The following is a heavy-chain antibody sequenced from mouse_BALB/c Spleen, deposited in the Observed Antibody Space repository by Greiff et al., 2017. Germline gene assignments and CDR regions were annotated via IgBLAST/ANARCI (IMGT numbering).Heavy chain of an antibody. CDR3: ARPGADGYYFDY. D-gene: IGHD2-3*01. V-gene: IGHV4-1*02. CDR1: GFDFSRYW. Sequence: EVKVIESGGGLVQPGGSLKLSCAASGFDFSRYWMSWVRQAPGKGLEWIGEINPDSSTINYTPSLKDKFIISRDNAKNTLYLQMSKVRSEDTALYYCARPGADGYYFDYWGQGTTLTVSS. J-gene: IGHJ2*01. CDR2: INPDSSTI.